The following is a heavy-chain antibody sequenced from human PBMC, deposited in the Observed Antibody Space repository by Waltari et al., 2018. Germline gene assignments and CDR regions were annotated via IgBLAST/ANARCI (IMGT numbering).Heavy chain of an antibody. CDR2: INAGNGNT. CDR3: ATDMRDYYDSSALGGY. CDR1: GYTFTSYA. D-gene: IGHD3-22*01. J-gene: IGHJ4*02. Sequence: QVQLVQSGAEVKKPGASVKVSCKASGYTFTSYAMHWVRQAPGQRLEWMGWINAGNGNTKYSQKFQGRVTITRDTSASTAYMELSSLRSEDTAVYYCATDMRDYYDSSALGGYWGQGTLVTVSS. V-gene: IGHV1-3*01.